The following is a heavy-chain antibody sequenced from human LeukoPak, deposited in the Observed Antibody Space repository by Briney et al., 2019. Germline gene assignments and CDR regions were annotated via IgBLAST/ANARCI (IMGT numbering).Heavy chain of an antibody. V-gene: IGHV4-59*08. CDR2: IYYSGST. J-gene: IGHJ6*02. CDR1: GGTISNYY. Sequence: PSETLSLTCTASGGTISNYYRSWIRQPPGKGLEWIGYIYYSGSTNYNPYLESRVTISVETSKNQFSLKLSSVTAADTAVYYCARVVRYVWSMVVWGQGTTFTVSS. D-gene: IGHD3-16*01. CDR3: ARVVRYVWSMVV.